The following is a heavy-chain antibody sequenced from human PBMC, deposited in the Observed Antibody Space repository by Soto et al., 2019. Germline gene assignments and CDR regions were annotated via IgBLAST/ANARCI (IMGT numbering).Heavy chain of an antibody. V-gene: IGHV3-15*01. CDR3: TTGGVPAAISPYYYYYGMDV. Sequence: EVQLVESGGGLVKPGGSLRLSCEASGFTFSNAWMSWVRQAPGKGLEWVGRIKSKTDGGTTDYAAPVKGRFTISRDDSKNTLYMQMNSLKTEDTAVYYCTTGGVPAAISPYYYYYGMDVWGQGTTVTVSS. D-gene: IGHD2-2*02. J-gene: IGHJ6*02. CDR2: IKSKTDGGTT. CDR1: GFTFSNAW.